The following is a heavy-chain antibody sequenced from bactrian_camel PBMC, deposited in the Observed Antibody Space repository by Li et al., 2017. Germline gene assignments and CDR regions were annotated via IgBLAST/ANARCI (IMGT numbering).Heavy chain of an antibody. CDR1: TGTFSSAC. Sequence: HVQLVESGGGSVQAGGSLRLSCAARTGTFSSACMGWIRHAPGKEREGVAYFYPHSEGTEYAASVKGRCTIFRDNAKNTLYLQMNKLKPEDTAMYYCAADGPCSGGSWRLEGRWNYWGQGTQVTVS. D-gene: IGHD6*01. V-gene: IGHV3S1*01. J-gene: IGHJ4*01. CDR3: AADGPCSGGSWRLEGRWNY. CDR2: FYPHSEGT.